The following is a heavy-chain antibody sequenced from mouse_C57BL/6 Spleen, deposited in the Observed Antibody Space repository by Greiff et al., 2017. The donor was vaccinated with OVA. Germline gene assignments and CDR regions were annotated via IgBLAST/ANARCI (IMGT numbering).Heavy chain of an antibody. CDR2: IYPGDGDT. J-gene: IGHJ3*01. CDR1: GYAFSSSW. V-gene: IGHV1-82*01. Sequence: VMLVESGPELVKPGASVKISCKASGYAFSSSWMNWVKQRPEKGLEWIGRIYPGDGDTNYNGKFKGKATLTADKSSSTAYMQLSSLTSEDSAVYFCASPYYGSSYGAYWGQGTLVTVSA. CDR3: ASPYYGSSYGAY. D-gene: IGHD1-1*01.